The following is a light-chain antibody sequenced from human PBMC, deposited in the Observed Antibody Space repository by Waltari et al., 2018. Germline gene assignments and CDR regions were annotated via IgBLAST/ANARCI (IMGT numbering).Light chain of an antibody. V-gene: IGLV2-23*01. Sequence: QSALTPPASVSGSPGQSIPLSCTGTSSDVGSYNLVSWYQQHPGKAPKLMIYEGSKRSSGVSNRFSGSKSGNTASLTISGLQAEDEADYYCCSYAGSSTSVFGGGTKLTVL. CDR3: CSYAGSSTSV. CDR1: SSDVGSYNL. CDR2: EGS. J-gene: IGLJ2*01.